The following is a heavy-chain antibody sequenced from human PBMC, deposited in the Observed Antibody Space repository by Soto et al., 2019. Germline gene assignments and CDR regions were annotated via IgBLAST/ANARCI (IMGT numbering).Heavy chain of an antibody. CDR1: GDSINSDSVY. V-gene: IGHV4-31*03. J-gene: IGHJ5*02. CDR2: ITYNGRT. CDR3: ARERQVGTSSGRFDP. Sequence: QVHLQESGPGLVKPSQTLSLTCSVNGDSINSDSVYWSWIRQSPGKGLEYIGYITYNGRTFYNPSLKSRVTMSVDTPKNQFSLEVRSVTAADTAVYYCARERQVGTSSGRFDPWGQGTLVTVST.